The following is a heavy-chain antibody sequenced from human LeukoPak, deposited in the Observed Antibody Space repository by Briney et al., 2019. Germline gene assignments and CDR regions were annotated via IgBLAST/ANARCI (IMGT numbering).Heavy chain of an antibody. CDR3: ARGAYSGSYYDYYYYMDV. CDR1: GGTFSSYA. V-gene: IGHV1-69*05. CDR2: IIPIFGTA. Sequence: SVKVSCKASGGTFSSYAISWVRQAPGQGLEWMGGIIPIFGTANYAQKFQGRVTITTDESTSTAYMELSSLRSEDMAVYYCARGAYSGSYYDYYYYMDVWGKGPRSPSP. J-gene: IGHJ6*03. D-gene: IGHD1-26*01.